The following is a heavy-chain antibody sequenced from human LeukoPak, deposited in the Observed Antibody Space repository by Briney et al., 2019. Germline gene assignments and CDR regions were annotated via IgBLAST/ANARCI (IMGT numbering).Heavy chain of an antibody. D-gene: IGHD3-10*01. J-gene: IGHJ5*02. Sequence: PSQTLSLTCTVSGGSISSGDYYWSWIRQPPGKGLEWIGYIYYSGSTYYNPSLKGRVTISVDTSKNQFSLKLSSVTAADTAVYYCARGGTRYYGSGSYYKWENWFDPWGQGTLVTVSS. V-gene: IGHV4-30-4*01. CDR2: IYYSGST. CDR1: GGSISSGDYY. CDR3: ARGGTRYYGSGSYYKWENWFDP.